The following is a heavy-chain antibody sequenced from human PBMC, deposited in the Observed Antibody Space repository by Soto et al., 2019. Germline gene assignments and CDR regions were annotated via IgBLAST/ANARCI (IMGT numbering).Heavy chain of an antibody. CDR2: INWNSGSI. CDR1: GFTCDDYA. Sequence: PWWSLRPSCAASGFTCDDYAMHWFRQVPGKGLEWVSGINWNSGSIGYGDSVKGRFAISRDNAKNSLHLQMNSLSAEDTAFYYCVKDESINWYSGHFRHWGQGTLVTVSS. D-gene: IGHD6-13*01. V-gene: IGHV3-9*01. CDR3: VKDESINWYSGHFRH. J-gene: IGHJ1*01.